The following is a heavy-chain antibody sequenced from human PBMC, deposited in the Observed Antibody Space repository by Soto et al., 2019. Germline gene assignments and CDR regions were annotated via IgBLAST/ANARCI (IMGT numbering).Heavy chain of an antibody. D-gene: IGHD2-2*01. CDR2: SYYSGNT. CDR3: ARTYCSSNTCYDVFDI. J-gene: IGHJ3*02. Sequence: SETLSLTCTVVGGSTNNYYWGWIRQPPGKGLEWIGYSYYSGNTNYNPSLKSRVTISVDTSKNQFSLKLSSVTAADTAVYYCARTYCSSNTCYDVFDIWGQGTMVTVS. CDR1: GGSTNNYY. V-gene: IGHV4-59*01.